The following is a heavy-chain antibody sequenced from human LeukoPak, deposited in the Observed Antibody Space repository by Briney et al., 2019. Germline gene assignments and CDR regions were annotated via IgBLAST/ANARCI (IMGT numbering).Heavy chain of an antibody. D-gene: IGHD3-22*01. CDR3: ATFVPTRGIMIVTAFDY. CDR2: FDPEDGET. V-gene: IGHV1-24*01. Sequence: ASVKVSCKVSGYTLTELSMHWVRQAPGKGLEWMGGFDPEDGETIYAQKFQGRVTMTEDTSTDTAYMELSSLRSEDTAVYYCATFVPTRGIMIVTAFDYWGQGTLVTVSS. CDR1: GYTLTELS. J-gene: IGHJ4*02.